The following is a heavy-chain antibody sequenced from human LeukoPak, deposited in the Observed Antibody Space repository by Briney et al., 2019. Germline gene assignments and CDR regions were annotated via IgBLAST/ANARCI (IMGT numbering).Heavy chain of an antibody. Sequence: PSETLSLTCTVYGGSISNYYWSWIRQPPGKGLEWIGYIYYSGTTKYNPSLQSRVTISVDTAKNQFSLKLSSVTAADTAVYYCAYNRNHIIDTFDIWGQGTTVTVSS. D-gene: IGHD5-24*01. CDR1: GGSISNYY. J-gene: IGHJ3*02. CDR3: AYNRNHIIDTFDI. CDR2: IYYSGTT. V-gene: IGHV4-59*08.